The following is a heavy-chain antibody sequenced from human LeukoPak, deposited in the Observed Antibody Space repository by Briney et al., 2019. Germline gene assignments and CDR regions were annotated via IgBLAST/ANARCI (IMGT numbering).Heavy chain of an antibody. CDR1: GGTFSSYA. CDR2: IIPILGIA. J-gene: IGHJ6*02. Sequence: SVKVSCKASGGTFSSYAISWVRQAPGQGLEWMGRIIPILGIANYAQKFQGRVTITADKSTSTAYMELSSLRSEDTAVYYCARGNRDQSKCSTMVRGVIPYYYYGMDVWGQGTTVTVSS. CDR3: ARGNRDQSKCSTMVRGVIPYYYYGMDV. V-gene: IGHV1-69*04. D-gene: IGHD3-10*01.